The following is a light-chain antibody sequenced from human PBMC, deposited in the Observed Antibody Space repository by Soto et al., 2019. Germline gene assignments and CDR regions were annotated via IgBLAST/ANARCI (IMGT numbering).Light chain of an antibody. CDR2: GAS. Sequence: EIVLTQSPATLSLSPGERATLSCRASQSVSSYLAWYQQKPGQAPRLLIYGASTRATGIPDRFSGSGSGTDFTLTISRLEPEDFAVYYCQQYGGSPPLTFGGGTKVEIK. J-gene: IGKJ4*01. CDR1: QSVSSY. CDR3: QQYGGSPPLT. V-gene: IGKV3-20*01.